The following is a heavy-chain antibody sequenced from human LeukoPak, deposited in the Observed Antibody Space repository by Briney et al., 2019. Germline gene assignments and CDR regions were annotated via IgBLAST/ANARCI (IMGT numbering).Heavy chain of an antibody. CDR2: IYYSGST. J-gene: IGHJ4*02. V-gene: IGHV4-59*01. Sequence: SETLSLTCTVSGGSISSYYWSWIRQPPGKGLEWIGYIYYSGSTNYNPSLKSRVTISVDTSKNQFSLKLSSVTAADTAVYYCARETVADYGSGSPGYYFDYWGQGTLVTVSS. CDR1: GGSISSYY. D-gene: IGHD3-10*01. CDR3: ARETVADYGSGSPGYYFDY.